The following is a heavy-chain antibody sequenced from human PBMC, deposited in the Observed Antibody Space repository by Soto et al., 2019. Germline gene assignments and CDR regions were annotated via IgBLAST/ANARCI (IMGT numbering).Heavy chain of an antibody. Sequence: EVQLLESGGGLVQPGGSLRLSCAASGFTFSSYAMSWVRQAPGKGLEWVSAISGSGGSTYYADSVKGRFTISRDNSKNTLYLQRDSLRAEDTAVYYWAKDWGGGFMVRGVIRDPPDYWGQGTLVTVSS. V-gene: IGHV3-23*01. CDR3: AKDWGGGFMVRGVIRDPPDY. CDR2: ISGSGGST. D-gene: IGHD3-10*01. J-gene: IGHJ4*02. CDR1: GFTFSSYA.